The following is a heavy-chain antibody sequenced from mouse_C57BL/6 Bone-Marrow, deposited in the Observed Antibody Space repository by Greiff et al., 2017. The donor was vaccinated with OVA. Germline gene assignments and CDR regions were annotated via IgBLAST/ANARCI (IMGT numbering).Heavy chain of an antibody. Sequence: EVKLMESGGGLVQPGGSLKLSCAASGFTFSDYGMAWVRQAPRKGPEWVAFISNLAYSIYYADTVTGRFTISRENAKNTLYLEMSSLRSEDTAMYYCARGSSDNYAMDYWGQGTSVTGSS. J-gene: IGHJ4*01. CDR1: GFTFSDYG. CDR3: ARGSSDNYAMDY. CDR2: ISNLAYSI. V-gene: IGHV5-15*01. D-gene: IGHD1-1*01.